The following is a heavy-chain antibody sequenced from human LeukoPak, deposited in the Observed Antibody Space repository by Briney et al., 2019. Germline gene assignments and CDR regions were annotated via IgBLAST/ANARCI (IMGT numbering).Heavy chain of an antibody. D-gene: IGHD2-15*01. CDR3: VKALGYCSGGSCLAFDI. CDR2: ISSNGGST. V-gene: IGHV3-64D*06. J-gene: IGHJ3*02. Sequence: GGSLRLSCSSSGFTFSNYAMHWVRQAPGKGLEYVSAISSNGGSTYYADSVKGRFTISRDNSKNTLYLQMSSLRAEDTAVYYCVKALGYCSGGSCLAFDIWGQGTMVTVSS. CDR1: GFTFSNYA.